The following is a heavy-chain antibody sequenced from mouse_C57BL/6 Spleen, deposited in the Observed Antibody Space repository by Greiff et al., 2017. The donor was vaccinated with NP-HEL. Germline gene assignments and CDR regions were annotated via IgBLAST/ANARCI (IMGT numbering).Heavy chain of an antibody. Sequence: EVQLVESGGGLVQPGGSLKLSCAASGFTFSDYYMYWVRQTPEKRLEWVAYISNGGGSTYYPDTVKGRFTISRDNAKNTLYLQMSRLKSEDTAMYYCARRRYSNYVYFDYWGQGTTLTVSS. J-gene: IGHJ2*01. D-gene: IGHD2-5*01. CDR3: ARRRYSNYVYFDY. CDR1: GFTFSDYY. V-gene: IGHV5-12*01. CDR2: ISNGGGST.